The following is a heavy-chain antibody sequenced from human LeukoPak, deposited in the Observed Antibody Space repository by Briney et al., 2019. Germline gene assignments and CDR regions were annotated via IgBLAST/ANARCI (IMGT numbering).Heavy chain of an antibody. CDR3: AKRTTSGGGPFDI. D-gene: IGHD1-14*01. CDR1: RFTFSNYW. CDR2: INGDGGTT. V-gene: IGHV3-74*01. Sequence: GGSLRLSCAASRFTFSNYWMYWVRQPPGKGLVSVSRINGDGGTTDYADSVKGRFTISRDNSKNTLYLQMNSLRAEDTAVYFCAKRTTSGGGPFDIWGQGAMVTVSS. J-gene: IGHJ3*02.